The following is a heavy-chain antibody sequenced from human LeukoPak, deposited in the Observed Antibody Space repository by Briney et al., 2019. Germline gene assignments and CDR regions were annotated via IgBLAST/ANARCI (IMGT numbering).Heavy chain of an antibody. V-gene: IGHV3-53*01. CDR1: GFTFSSYW. CDR3: ARDPQVNDFGDYADYWYFDL. Sequence: GGSLRLSCAASGFTFSSYWMTWVRQAPGKGLEWVSVIHSDGKTFYADSVKGRFTISRDNSENTLYLQMNTLRVEDAAFYYCARDPQVNDFGDYADYWYFDLWGRGTLVTVSS. D-gene: IGHD4-17*01. CDR2: IHSDGKT. J-gene: IGHJ2*01.